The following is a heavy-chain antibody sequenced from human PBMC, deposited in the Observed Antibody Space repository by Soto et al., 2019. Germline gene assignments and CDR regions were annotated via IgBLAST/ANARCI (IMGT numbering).Heavy chain of an antibody. CDR2: ISGSGDYT. CDR1: GFTFSSYA. CDR3: AKGPDSGTYYNPY. Sequence: GSLRLSCAASGFTFSSYAMSWVRQAPGKGLEWVSCISGSGDYTYYTDSVKGRFTISRDNSKNTLYLQMNSLRAEDTAVYYCAKGPDSGTYYNPYWGQGTLVTVSS. D-gene: IGHD1-26*01. J-gene: IGHJ4*02. V-gene: IGHV3-23*01.